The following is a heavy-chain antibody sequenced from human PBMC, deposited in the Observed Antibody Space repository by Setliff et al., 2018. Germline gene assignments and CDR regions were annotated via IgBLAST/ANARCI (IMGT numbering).Heavy chain of an antibody. J-gene: IGHJ3*01. CDR2: IKEDGSEK. D-gene: IGHD3-22*01. CDR3: VRDRWKVIVNRGDDAFDL. V-gene: IGHV3-7*01. CDR1: RFTFSNYW. Sequence: LRLSFAASRFTFSNYWMSWVRQAPGKGLEWVANIKEDGSEKYYVDSVKGRFTISRDNAKNSLDLQMNSLRGEDTAVYYCVRDRWKVIVNRGDDAFDLWGQGAMVTVSS.